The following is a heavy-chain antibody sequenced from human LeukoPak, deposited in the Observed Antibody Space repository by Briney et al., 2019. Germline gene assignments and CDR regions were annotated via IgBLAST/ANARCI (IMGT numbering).Heavy chain of an antibody. Sequence: SETLSLTCAVSGGSTSSYYWSWIRQPPGKGLEWIGYIYYSGSTNYNPSPKSRVTTSVDTSKNQFSLKLSYVTAADTAVYYCAAVPGYSSSWYVRYWGQGTLVTVSS. V-gene: IGHV4-59*01. CDR3: AAVPGYSSSWYVRY. CDR2: IYYSGST. J-gene: IGHJ4*02. CDR1: GGSTSSYY. D-gene: IGHD6-13*01.